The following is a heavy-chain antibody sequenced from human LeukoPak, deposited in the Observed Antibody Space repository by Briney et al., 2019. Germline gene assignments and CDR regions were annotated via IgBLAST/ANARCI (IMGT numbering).Heavy chain of an antibody. CDR2: INHSGST. D-gene: IGHD7-27*01. V-gene: IGHV4-34*01. J-gene: IGHJ3*02. CDR1: GGSISGYY. CDR3: ARSANWGPDAFDI. Sequence: SETLSLTCAVYGGSISGYYWSWIRQSPGKGLEWIGEINHSGSTNYNPSLKSRVTISVDTSKNQFSLKLSSVTAADTAVYYCARSANWGPDAFDIWGQGTMVTVSS.